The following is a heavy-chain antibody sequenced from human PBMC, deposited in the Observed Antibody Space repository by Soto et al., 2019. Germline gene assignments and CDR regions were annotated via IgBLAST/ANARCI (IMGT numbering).Heavy chain of an antibody. CDR2: MNPNSGNT. D-gene: IGHD6-13*01. V-gene: IGHV1-8*01. J-gene: IGHJ3*02. Sequence: QVQLVQSGAEVKKPGASVKVSCKASGYTFTSYDINWVRQATGQGLEWMGWMNPNSGNTGYAQKFQGRVTMTRNTXIXQXXMELSSLRAEDTAVYYCARPVIAAAGSAESDAFDIWGQGTMVTVSS. CDR1: GYTFTSYD. CDR3: ARPVIAAAGSAESDAFDI.